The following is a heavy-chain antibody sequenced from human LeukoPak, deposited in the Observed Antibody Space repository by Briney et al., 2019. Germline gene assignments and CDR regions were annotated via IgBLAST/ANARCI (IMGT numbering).Heavy chain of an antibody. V-gene: IGHV3-23*01. CDR1: GFTFSSYA. CDR2: ISGSCGST. Sequence: GGSLRLSCAASGFTFSSYAMSWVRQVPGKGLEWVSGISGSCGSTYYADSVKGRFTISRDNSKNTLFLQMNSLRVEDTAIYYCAKDGVETYGGVSFFDYWGQGSLVTVSS. D-gene: IGHD4-23*01. J-gene: IGHJ4*02. CDR3: AKDGVETYGGVSFFDY.